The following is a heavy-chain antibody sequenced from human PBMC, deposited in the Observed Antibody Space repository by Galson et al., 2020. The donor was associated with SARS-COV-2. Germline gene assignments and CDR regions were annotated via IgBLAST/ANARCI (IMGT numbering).Heavy chain of an antibody. CDR1: GGSISSGDYY. Sequence: ASETLSLTCNVSGGSISSGDYYWSWTRQPPGKGLEWIGYIYYSGSTYYNPSLKSRVTISVDTSQNQFSLKLSSVTAADTAVYYCARDQTKNAVLTGYYYYYGMDVWGQGTTVTVSS. CDR3: ARDQTKNAVLTGYYYYYGMDV. J-gene: IGHJ6*02. V-gene: IGHV4-30-4*01. D-gene: IGHD3-9*01. CDR2: IYYSGST.